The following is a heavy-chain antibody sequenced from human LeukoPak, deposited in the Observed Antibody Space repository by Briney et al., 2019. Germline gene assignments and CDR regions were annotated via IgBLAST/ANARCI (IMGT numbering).Heavy chain of an antibody. CDR1: GFTFSSYS. D-gene: IGHD3-10*01. V-gene: IGHV3-48*01. CDR3: ARDMRASPVVRVLFDAFDI. CDR2: ISSSSSII. J-gene: IGHJ3*02. Sequence: GGSLRLSCAASGFTFSSYSMNWVRQAPGKGLEWVSYISSSSSIIYYADSVKGRFTISRDNAKNSLYLQMNSLRAEDTAVYYCARDMRASPVVRVLFDAFDIWGQGTMVTVSS.